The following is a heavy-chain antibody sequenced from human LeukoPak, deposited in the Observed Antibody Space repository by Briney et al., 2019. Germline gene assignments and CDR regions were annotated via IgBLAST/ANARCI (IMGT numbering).Heavy chain of an antibody. CDR3: ASTPPWIQLYWFDP. Sequence: ASVKVSCKASGGTFSSYAISWVRQAPGQGLEWMGWINPNSGGTNYAQKFQGRVTMTRDTSISTAYMELSRLRSDDTAVYYCASTPPWIQLYWFDPWGQGTLVTVSS. CDR1: GGTFSSYA. J-gene: IGHJ5*02. D-gene: IGHD5-18*01. CDR2: INPNSGGT. V-gene: IGHV1-2*02.